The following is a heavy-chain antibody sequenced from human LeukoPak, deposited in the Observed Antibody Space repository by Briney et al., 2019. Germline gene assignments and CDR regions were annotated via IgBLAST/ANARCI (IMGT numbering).Heavy chain of an antibody. Sequence: PGGSLRLSCAASGFTFSSYAMSWVRQAPGKGLEWVALISNDGFKKYYPDSVEGRFTISRDNSKSTLFLQMNSLRTEDTAVYYCAPSPNYGSGTSGSWGQGTLVTVSS. J-gene: IGHJ4*02. CDR3: APSPNYGSGTSGS. CDR1: GFTFSSYA. V-gene: IGHV3-30*04. CDR2: ISNDGFKK. D-gene: IGHD3-10*01.